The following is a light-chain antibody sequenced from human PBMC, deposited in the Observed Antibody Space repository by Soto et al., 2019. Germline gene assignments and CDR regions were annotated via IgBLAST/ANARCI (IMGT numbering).Light chain of an antibody. J-gene: IGKJ4*01. CDR3: QQYNNWPLP. CDR1: QSVNSD. CDR2: SAS. V-gene: IGKV3-15*01. Sequence: ETVMTQSPATLSASPGESATLSCRASQSVNSDLAWYQQIPGQAPRLLIYSASTGATGGPARFSGSGSGTEFTLTISSLQSEDFAIYYCQQYNNWPLPFGGGTKVEI.